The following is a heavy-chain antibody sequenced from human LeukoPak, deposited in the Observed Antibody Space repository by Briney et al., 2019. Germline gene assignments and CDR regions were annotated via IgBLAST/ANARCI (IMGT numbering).Heavy chain of an antibody. D-gene: IGHD3-22*01. J-gene: IGHJ4*02. V-gene: IGHV4-30-4*08. CDR3: ASTTYYYDSSGYYFLDY. CDR2: IYYSGST. CDR1: GGSISSGDYY. Sequence: SETLSLTCTVSGGSISSGDYYWSWIRQPPGKGLEWIGYIYYSGSTYYNPSLKSRVTISVDTSKNQFSLKLSSVTAADTAVYYCASTTYYYDSSGYYFLDYWGQGTLVTVSS.